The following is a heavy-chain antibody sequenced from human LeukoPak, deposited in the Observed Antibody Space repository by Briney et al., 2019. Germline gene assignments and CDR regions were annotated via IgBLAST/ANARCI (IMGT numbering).Heavy chain of an antibody. CDR1: GYTFTGYY. CDR2: INPNSGGT. Sequence: ASVKVSCKASGYTFTGYYMHCVRQAPGQGLEWMGWINPNSGGTNYAQKFQGRVTMTRDTSISTAYMELSRMRSDDTAVYYCASQKREYYDILTGYYSLDYWGQGTLVTVSS. V-gene: IGHV1-2*02. D-gene: IGHD3-9*01. CDR3: ASQKREYYDILTGYYSLDY. J-gene: IGHJ4*02.